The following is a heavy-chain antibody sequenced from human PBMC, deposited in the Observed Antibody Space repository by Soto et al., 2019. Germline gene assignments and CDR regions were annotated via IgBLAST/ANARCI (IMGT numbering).Heavy chain of an antibody. D-gene: IGHD3-22*01. CDR1: GLTFSSYG. J-gene: IGHJ6*02. CDR3: AGGYLGMDV. V-gene: IGHV3-30*03. Sequence: GGSLRLSCAASGLTFSSYGMHWVRQAPGKGLEWVAVISYDGSNKYYADSVKGRFTISRDNSKNTLYLQMNSLRAEDTAVYYCAGGYLGMDVWGQGTTVTVSS. CDR2: ISYDGSNK.